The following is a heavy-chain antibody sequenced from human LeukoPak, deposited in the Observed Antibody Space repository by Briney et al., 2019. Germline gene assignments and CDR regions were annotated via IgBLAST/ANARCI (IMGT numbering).Heavy chain of an antibody. CDR1: GYTFTSYD. Sequence: GASVKVSCKASGYTFTSYDINWVRQATGQGLEWMGWMNPNSGNTGYAQKFQGRVTMTRNTSISTAYMELSSLRSGDTAVYYCARVRGHDYGDYVFYYWGQGTLVTVSS. CDR2: MNPNSGNT. J-gene: IGHJ4*02. D-gene: IGHD4-17*01. CDR3: ARVRGHDYGDYVFYY. V-gene: IGHV1-8*01.